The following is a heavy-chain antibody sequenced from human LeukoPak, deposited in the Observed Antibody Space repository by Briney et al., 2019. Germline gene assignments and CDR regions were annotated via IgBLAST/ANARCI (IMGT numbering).Heavy chain of an antibody. CDR2: IYYSGST. V-gene: IGHV4-59*11. CDR1: GGSISSHY. D-gene: IGHD6-6*01. CDR3: ARGGIAARPRDYYYYYMDV. Sequence: PSETLSLTCTVSGGSISSHYWSWIRQPPGKGLEWIGYIYYSGSTNYNPSLKSRVTISVDTSKNQSSLKLSSVTAADTAVYYCARGGIAARPRDYYYYYMDVWGKGTTVTVSS. J-gene: IGHJ6*03.